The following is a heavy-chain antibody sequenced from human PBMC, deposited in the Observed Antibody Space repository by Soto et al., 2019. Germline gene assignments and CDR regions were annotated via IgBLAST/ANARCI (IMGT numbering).Heavy chain of an antibody. V-gene: IGHV3-73*01. CDR3: TASADDTFLHH. CDR1: GFTFSDSA. Sequence: AGSLRLSCSASGFTFSDSALHWVRQASGQGLEWVGRIRNKANNYATAYGASVRGRFSISRDDSKNTAFLQMNSLKTEDTAVYYCTASADDTFLHHWAQGSLVTVSS. J-gene: IGHJ5*02. CDR2: IRNKANNYAT. D-gene: IGHD3-16*01.